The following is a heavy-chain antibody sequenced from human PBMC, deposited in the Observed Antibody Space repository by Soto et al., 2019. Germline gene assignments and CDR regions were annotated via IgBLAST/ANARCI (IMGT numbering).Heavy chain of an antibody. Sequence: GASVKVSCKASGGTLSSYAISWVRQAPGQGLEWMGGIIPIFGTANYAQKFQGRVTITADKSTSTAYMELSSLRSEDTAVYYCARDLAALYLDYYGMDVWGQGTTVTVSS. CDR1: GGTLSSYA. D-gene: IGHD6-6*01. J-gene: IGHJ6*02. V-gene: IGHV1-69*06. CDR3: ARDLAALYLDYYGMDV. CDR2: IIPIFGTA.